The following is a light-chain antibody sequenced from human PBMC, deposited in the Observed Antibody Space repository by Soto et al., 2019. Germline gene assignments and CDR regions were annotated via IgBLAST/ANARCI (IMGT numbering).Light chain of an antibody. Sequence: QSALTQPASVSGSPGQSITISCTGTSSDVRSYKLVSWYQQHPGKAPKLLIFEGSERPSGVSSRFSGSKSGSAASLTISGLQAEDEADYYCCSYAGSKWVFGGGTKVTVL. V-gene: IGLV2-23*01. CDR1: SSDVRSYKL. CDR2: EGS. CDR3: CSYAGSKWV. J-gene: IGLJ3*02.